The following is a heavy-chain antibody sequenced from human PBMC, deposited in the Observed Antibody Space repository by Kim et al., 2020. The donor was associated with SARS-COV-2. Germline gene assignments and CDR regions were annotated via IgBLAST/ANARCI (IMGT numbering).Heavy chain of an antibody. CDR3: ARHPMYGSSLYVRFSYYYIDC. CDR2: AYYSGNT. Sequence: SETLSLTCTVSGGSLSSSSYYWGWIRQPPGKGLEWIGTAYYSGNTYYNPSLKSRVTISVDTSKNQFSLKLGSVTAADTAVYYCARHPMYGSSLYVRFSYYYIDCWGKGTLVTVSS. CDR1: GGSLSSSSYY. D-gene: IGHD6-19*01. J-gene: IGHJ4*02. V-gene: IGHV4-39*01.